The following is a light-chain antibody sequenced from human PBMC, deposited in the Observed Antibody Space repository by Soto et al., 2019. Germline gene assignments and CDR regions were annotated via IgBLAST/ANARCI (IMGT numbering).Light chain of an antibody. J-gene: IGLJ3*02. Sequence: QSVLTQPPSVSGAPGQRVTIYCTNIGADFDVLWYQQLPGTAPKLLINANDNRPAGVTDRFSGSKSGSSASLAITGLRAEDEATYYSQSFDRTQTYHNRLSRVFGGGTKLTVL. CDR1: IGADFD. CDR2: AND. CDR3: QSFDRTQTYHNRLSRV. V-gene: IGLV1-40*01.